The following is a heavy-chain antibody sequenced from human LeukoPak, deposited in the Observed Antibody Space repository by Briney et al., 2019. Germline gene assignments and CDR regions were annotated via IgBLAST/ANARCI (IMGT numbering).Heavy chain of an antibody. Sequence: SETLSLTCTVSGGSISSYYWSWIRQPPRKGLEWIGYIYTTGSTDYNPSLKSRVTISVDTSKDQLSLNLSSVTAADTAVYYCARRGTIFGPESLWGRGTLVTVSS. CDR3: ARRGTIFGPESL. D-gene: IGHD3-3*01. CDR1: GGSISSYY. V-gene: IGHV4-4*09. J-gene: IGHJ2*01. CDR2: IYTTGST.